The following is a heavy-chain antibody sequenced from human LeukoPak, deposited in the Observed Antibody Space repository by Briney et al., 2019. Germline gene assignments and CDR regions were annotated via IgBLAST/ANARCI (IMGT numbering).Heavy chain of an antibody. J-gene: IGHJ4*02. CDR3: ASSSWYALDY. Sequence: TSSSSGSTMYYADSVKGRFTISRDNAKNSLYLQMNSLRAEDTAIYYCASSSWYALDYWGQGTLVTVSS. V-gene: IGHV3-69-1*02. CDR2: SSSGSTM. D-gene: IGHD6-13*01.